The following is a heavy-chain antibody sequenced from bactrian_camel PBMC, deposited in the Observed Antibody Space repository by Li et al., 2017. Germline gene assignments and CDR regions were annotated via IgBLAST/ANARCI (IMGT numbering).Heavy chain of an antibody. CDR2: IDSDGET. Sequence: HVQLVESGGGAVQAGGSLTLSCVASGDRAGNYCMGWYRQTPVKERVAVASIDSDGETTYADSVKGRFTISRDNAKNSVYLQMNSLKLEDTAMYYCAADFGPYCSGSYLARRANFEGQGTQVTVS. J-gene: IGHJ4*01. CDR1: GDRAGNYC. D-gene: IGHD2*01. V-gene: IGHV3S53*01.